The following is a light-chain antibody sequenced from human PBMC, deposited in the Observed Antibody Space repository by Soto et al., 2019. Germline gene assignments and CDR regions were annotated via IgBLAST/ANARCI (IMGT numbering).Light chain of an antibody. V-gene: IGKV3-15*01. J-gene: IGKJ1*01. CDR2: GAS. CDR1: QSVSSN. Sequence: IVMTQSAATLSVSPGQRATLSCRASQSVSSNLAWYQQKHGQAPRILIYGASTRATSIPARFSGSVSGTEFNLTISSLQSEDFAVYYCQQYNNWPWTFGQGTKVDIK. CDR3: QQYNNWPWT.